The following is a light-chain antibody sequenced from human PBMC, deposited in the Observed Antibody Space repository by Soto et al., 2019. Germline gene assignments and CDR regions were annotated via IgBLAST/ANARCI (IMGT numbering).Light chain of an antibody. CDR2: DAS. V-gene: IGKV1-33*01. CDR1: QDISNS. J-gene: IGKJ4*01. CDR3: QQYDDFPPLT. Sequence: DLQMTQSPSSLSAFVGDRVTITCQASQDISNSLNWYQQKPGIAPKLLISDASKLETGVPSRFSGSGSGTDFTFTISSLQPEDIATYYCQQYDDFPPLTFGGGTKVEIK.